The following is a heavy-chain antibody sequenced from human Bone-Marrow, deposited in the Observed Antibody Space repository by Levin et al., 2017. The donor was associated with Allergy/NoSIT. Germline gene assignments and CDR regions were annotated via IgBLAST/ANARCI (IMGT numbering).Heavy chain of an antibody. Sequence: SETLSLTCAVSGSSISSGYYWGWIRQPPGKGLEWIGSIYHSGSTYYNPSLKSRVTISVDTSKNQFSLKLSSVTAADTAVYYCARDPGTVSLFYYYMDVWGKGTTVTVSS. CDR1: GSSISSGYY. J-gene: IGHJ6*03. V-gene: IGHV4-38-2*02. CDR3: ARDPGTVSLFYYYMDV. D-gene: IGHD4-17*01. CDR2: IYHSGST.